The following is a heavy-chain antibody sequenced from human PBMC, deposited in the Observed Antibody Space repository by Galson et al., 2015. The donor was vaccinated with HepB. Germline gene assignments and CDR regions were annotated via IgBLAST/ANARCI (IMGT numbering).Heavy chain of an antibody. D-gene: IGHD3-22*01. Sequence: SVKVSCKASGGTFSSYAISWVRQAPGQGLEWMGGIIPIFGTANYAQKFQGRVTITADESMSTAYMELSSLRSEDTAVYYCARLDLDYDSSGYYSGYWGQGTLVTVSS. CDR2: IIPIFGTA. J-gene: IGHJ4*02. CDR1: GGTFSSYA. V-gene: IGHV1-69*13. CDR3: ARLDLDYDSSGYYSGY.